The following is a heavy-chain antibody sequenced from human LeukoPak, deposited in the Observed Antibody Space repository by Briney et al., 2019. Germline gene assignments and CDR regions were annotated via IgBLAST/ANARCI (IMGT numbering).Heavy chain of an antibody. CDR1: GYTFTSYY. CDR3: AKDLPGIAVAGRFDY. Sequence: ASVKVSCKASGYTFTSYYMHWVRQAPGQGLEWMGIINPSGGSTSYAQKFQGRVTMTRDMSTSTVYMELSSLRSEDTAVYYCAKDLPGIAVAGRFDYWGQGTLVTVSS. J-gene: IGHJ4*02. CDR2: INPSGGST. D-gene: IGHD6-19*01. V-gene: IGHV1-46*01.